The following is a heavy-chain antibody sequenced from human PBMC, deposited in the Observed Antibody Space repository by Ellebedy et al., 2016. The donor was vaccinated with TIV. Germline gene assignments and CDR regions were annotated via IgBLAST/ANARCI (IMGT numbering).Heavy chain of an antibody. Sequence: MPSETLSLTCTVSGGSISSYYWSWIRQPPGKGLEWIGYIYYSGSTNYNPSLKSRVTISVDTSKNQFSLKLSSVTAADTAVYYCARVGRYSSSPLTSWGQGTLVTVSS. D-gene: IGHD6-13*01. CDR3: ARVGRYSSSPLTS. CDR1: GGSISSYY. V-gene: IGHV4-59*01. CDR2: IYYSGST. J-gene: IGHJ4*02.